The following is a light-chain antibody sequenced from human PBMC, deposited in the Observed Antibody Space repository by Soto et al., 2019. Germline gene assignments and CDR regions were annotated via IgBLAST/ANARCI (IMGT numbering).Light chain of an antibody. CDR2: DAS. Sequence: EIVLTQSPGTLSLSPGDRATLSCRASQRVDNYLAWYQQKTGQAPRLLIYDASNRATGIPARFSGTGSGTDFTLTISSLEPEDFAVYYCQQRYDWPWTFGQGTKVDIK. J-gene: IGKJ1*01. CDR3: QQRYDWPWT. CDR1: QRVDNY. V-gene: IGKV3-11*01.